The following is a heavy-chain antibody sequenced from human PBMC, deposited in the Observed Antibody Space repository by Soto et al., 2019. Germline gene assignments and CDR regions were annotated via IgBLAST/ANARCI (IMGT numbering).Heavy chain of an antibody. CDR3: VTEMWTRSGPQGFVYY. CDR1: GYTFTSYG. D-gene: IGHD6-25*01. J-gene: IGHJ4*02. Sequence: QVQLVQSEGELRQPGASVTVSCRASGYTFTSYGIIWVRQAPGQGLEWMGYISPNSGATTYAQNLQGRLTLTTDPSTRTAYMELRSLSSDDTAIYYCVTEMWTRSGPQGFVYYWGLGGLVSVPS. CDR2: ISPNSGAT. V-gene: IGHV1-18*01.